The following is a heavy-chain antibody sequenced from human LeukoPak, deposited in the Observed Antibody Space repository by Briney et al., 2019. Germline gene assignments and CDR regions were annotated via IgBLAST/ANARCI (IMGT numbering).Heavy chain of an antibody. Sequence: GGSLRLSCAASGFTVSSNYMSWVRQAPGKGLEWVSVIYSGGSTYYADSVKGIFTISRDNSKNTLYLQMNSLRAEDTAVYYCARLSSGWPVDYWGQGTLVTVSS. CDR2: IYSGGST. J-gene: IGHJ4*02. D-gene: IGHD6-19*01. CDR1: GFTVSSNY. V-gene: IGHV3-66*04. CDR3: ARLSSGWPVDY.